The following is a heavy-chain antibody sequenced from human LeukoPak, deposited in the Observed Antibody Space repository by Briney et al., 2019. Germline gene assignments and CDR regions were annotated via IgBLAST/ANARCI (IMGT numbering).Heavy chain of an antibody. CDR2: IIPKSGAT. CDR3: ARDLRSGGVTYGQDS. CDR1: GYTFSDYF. J-gene: IGHJ4*02. Sequence: ASVKVSCKASGYTFSDYFIHWVRQAPGQGLEGMGWIIPKSGATNYAQKFRDRVTVTSDTSTAYMDLSRLTSDDTAVYYCARDLRSGGVTYGQDSWGQGTLVTVSS. D-gene: IGHD5-18*01. V-gene: IGHV1-2*02.